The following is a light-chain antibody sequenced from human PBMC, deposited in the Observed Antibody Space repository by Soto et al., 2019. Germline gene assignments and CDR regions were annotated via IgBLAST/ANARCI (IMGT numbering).Light chain of an antibody. Sequence: IQLTQSPSSLSASVGDSVTITCRASQSISNYLAWYQQKPGKVPKLLIYAASTLQSGVPSRFSGSGSGTDFTLTISSLQPEDVETYYCQKYNSDPRTFGQGTKVDIK. CDR3: QKYNSDPRT. CDR2: AAS. CDR1: QSISNY. V-gene: IGKV1-27*01. J-gene: IGKJ1*01.